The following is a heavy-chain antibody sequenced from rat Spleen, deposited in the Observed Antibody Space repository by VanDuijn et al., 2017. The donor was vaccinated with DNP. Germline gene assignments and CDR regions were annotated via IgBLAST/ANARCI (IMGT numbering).Heavy chain of an antibody. CDR1: GFTFSNYG. J-gene: IGHJ2*01. CDR3: ARHGPYTTGIPPFDY. D-gene: IGHD1-9*01. CDR2: ISYNGGTP. V-gene: IGHV5-29*01. Sequence: EVQLVESGGGLVQPGRSLKLSCAASGFTFSNYGMAWVRQAPAKGLEWVATISYNGGTPYYRDSVKGRFTISRDNAKSTLYLQMDSLRSEDTATYYCARHGPYTTGIPPFDYWGQGVMVTVSS.